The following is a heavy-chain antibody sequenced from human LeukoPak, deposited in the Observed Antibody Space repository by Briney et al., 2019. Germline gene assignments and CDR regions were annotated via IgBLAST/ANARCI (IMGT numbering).Heavy chain of an antibody. D-gene: IGHD5-12*01. V-gene: IGHV3-21*01. J-gene: IGHJ4*02. CDR2: ISSSSSYI. CDR3: ARGGLRTGDY. Sequence: PGGSLRLSCAASGFTFSSYSMTWVRQAPGKGLEWVSSISSSSSYIYYADSVKGRFTISRDNAKNSLYLQMNSLRAEDTAVYYCARGGLRTGDYWGQGTLVTVSS. CDR1: GFTFSSYS.